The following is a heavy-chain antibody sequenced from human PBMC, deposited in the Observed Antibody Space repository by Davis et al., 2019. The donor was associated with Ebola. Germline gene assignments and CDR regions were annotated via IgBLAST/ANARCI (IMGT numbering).Heavy chain of an antibody. J-gene: IGHJ3*02. D-gene: IGHD1-26*01. CDR2: IYPGDFDT. Sequence: GESLKISCEGSGYNFPNYWIAWVRQMPGKGLEWMGIIYPGDFDTRYSPSFQGQVTISADKSINTAYLQWRTLRASDTAMYYCARPFLVGATQDIWGQGTMVTVSS. V-gene: IGHV5-51*01. CDR3: ARPFLVGATQDI. CDR1: GYNFPNYW.